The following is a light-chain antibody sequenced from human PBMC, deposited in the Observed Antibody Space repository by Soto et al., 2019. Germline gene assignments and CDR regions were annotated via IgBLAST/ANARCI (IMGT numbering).Light chain of an antibody. Sequence: IQMTQSPSTLSASVGDRVTITCRASQSINNWLAWYQQKPGKAPKLLIYKASTLESGVPSRFSGSRSGTEFTLTISSLQPDDFATYYCQQYNRYSTFGQGTKVEIK. CDR1: QSINNW. CDR2: KAS. J-gene: IGKJ1*01. CDR3: QQYNRYST. V-gene: IGKV1-5*03.